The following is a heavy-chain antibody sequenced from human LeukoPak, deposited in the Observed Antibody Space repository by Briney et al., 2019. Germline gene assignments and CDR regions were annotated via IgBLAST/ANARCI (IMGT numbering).Heavy chain of an antibody. V-gene: IGHV4-61*02. D-gene: IGHD6-13*01. CDR1: GGSINSGSYY. CDR3: ARISSSNWYNERGAFDV. Sequence: SETLSLTCTVSGGSINSGSYYWSWIRQPAGKGLEWIGRTYTSGSTNYNPSLKSRVTISVDTSKNQFSLKLSSVTAADTAVYYCARISSSNWYNERGAFDVWGQGTMVTVSS. J-gene: IGHJ3*01. CDR2: TYTSGST.